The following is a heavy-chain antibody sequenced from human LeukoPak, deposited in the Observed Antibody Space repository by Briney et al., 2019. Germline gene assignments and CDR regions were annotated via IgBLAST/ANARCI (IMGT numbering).Heavy chain of an antibody. D-gene: IGHD1-26*01. V-gene: IGHV1-8*01. CDR3: ARGDVWVAGLMH. CDR2: MNPNSGNT. CDR1: GYTFTTYT. Sequence: ASVKVSCKASGYTFTTYTITWVRQATGQGLEWMGWMNPNSGNTGYAQKFQGRVTITRNTSISTAYMELSSLRSEDTAVYYCARGDVWVAGLMHWGQGTLVTVSS. J-gene: IGHJ4*02.